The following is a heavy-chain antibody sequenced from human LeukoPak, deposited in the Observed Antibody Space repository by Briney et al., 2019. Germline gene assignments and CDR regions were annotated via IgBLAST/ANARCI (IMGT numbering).Heavy chain of an antibody. Sequence: ASVKVSCKASGYTFTDFYMHWVRQAPGQGLEWMGWINPNSGGTNYAQKFQGRVTMTRDTSISTAYMELSRLRSDDTAVFYCARELGYCSSTSCSLFGYWGQGTLVTVSS. V-gene: IGHV1-2*02. CDR1: GYTFTDFY. CDR2: INPNSGGT. CDR3: ARELGYCSSTSCSLFGY. D-gene: IGHD2-2*01. J-gene: IGHJ4*02.